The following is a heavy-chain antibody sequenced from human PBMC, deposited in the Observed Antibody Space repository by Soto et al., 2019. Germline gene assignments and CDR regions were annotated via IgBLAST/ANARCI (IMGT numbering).Heavy chain of an antibody. J-gene: IGHJ3*02. CDR1: GFTFRTYT. CDR2: IRGFSPYT. Sequence: GGSLRLSCISSGFTFRTYTMNWVRQAPGKGLEWVSGIRGFSPYTFYAESVKGRFTISRDNAKNSLYLQMNSLRAEDTAVYYCARRPDAFDIWGQGTMVTVSS. CDR3: ARRPDAFDI. V-gene: IGHV3-21*01.